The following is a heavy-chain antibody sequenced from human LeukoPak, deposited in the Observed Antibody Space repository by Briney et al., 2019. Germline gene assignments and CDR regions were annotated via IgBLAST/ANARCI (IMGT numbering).Heavy chain of an antibody. Sequence: GESLKISCKGSGYNFTSYWIGWVRQMPGKGLEWMGVIFPGDSDTRYSPSFQGQVTISADKSISTAYLQWSSLRASDTAMFYCARTAEDYDFWSGYGHWGQGTLVTVSS. J-gene: IGHJ4*02. CDR2: IFPGDSDT. V-gene: IGHV5-51*01. D-gene: IGHD3-3*01. CDR3: ARTAEDYDFWSGYGH. CDR1: GYNFTSYW.